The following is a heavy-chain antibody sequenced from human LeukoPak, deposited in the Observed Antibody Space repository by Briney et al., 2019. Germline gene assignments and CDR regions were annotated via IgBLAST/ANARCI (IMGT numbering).Heavy chain of an antibody. Sequence: SGGSLRLSCAASRFTFSSYSMNWVRQAPGKGLEWVSYISSSSSTIYYADSVKGRFTISRDNAKNSLYLQMNSLRIEDTAVYYCARAVSGAAAPFDSWGQGTLVTVSS. D-gene: IGHD2-2*01. CDR3: ARAVSGAAAPFDS. J-gene: IGHJ4*02. CDR2: ISSSSSTI. CDR1: RFTFSSYS. V-gene: IGHV3-48*01.